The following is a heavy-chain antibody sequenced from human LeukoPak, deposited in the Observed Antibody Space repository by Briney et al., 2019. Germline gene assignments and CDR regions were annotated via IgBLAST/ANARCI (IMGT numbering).Heavy chain of an antibody. CDR1: GFTFSSYA. D-gene: IGHD5-24*01. V-gene: IGHV3-23*01. CDR2: ISGSGGST. J-gene: IGHJ4*02. Sequence: GGSLRLSCAASGFTFSSYAMSWVRQAPGKGLEWVSAISGSGGSTYYADSVKGRFTISRDNSKNTLYLQMSSLRAEDTAVYYCAKGSERWLQFPGYWGQGTLVTVSS. CDR3: AKGSERWLQFPGY.